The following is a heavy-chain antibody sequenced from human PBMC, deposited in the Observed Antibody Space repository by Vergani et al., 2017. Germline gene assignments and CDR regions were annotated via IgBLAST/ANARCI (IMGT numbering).Heavy chain of an antibody. CDR1: GFSFSDYG. CDR3: ARDFLTRVTTLDYYYMGV. J-gene: IGHJ6*03. Sequence: VQLVESGGGLIHPGGSLRLSCEGSGFSFSDYGVHWVRQAPGKGLEWVSVISYDGNKKNYADSVKGRFTISRDNSKNTLYLEMNALRAEDTAVYYCARDFLTRVTTLDYYYMGVWGKGTTVTVSS. V-gene: IGHV3-30*03. CDR2: ISYDGNKK. D-gene: IGHD1-1*01.